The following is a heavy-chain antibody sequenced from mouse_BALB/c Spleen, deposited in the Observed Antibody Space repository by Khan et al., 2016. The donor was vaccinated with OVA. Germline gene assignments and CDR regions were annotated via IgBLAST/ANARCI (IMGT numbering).Heavy chain of an antibody. Sequence: EVQLVESGGDLVKPGGSLKLSCAASGFTFSTYGMSWVRQAPDKRLEWVASVSTGGSYTYYPDSVKGRFNISRDNAKKTLYLQMSGLRSDDTAMFYCTRLAYYYDSEGFAYWGQGTLVTVSA. CDR1: GFTFSTYG. V-gene: IGHV5-6*01. CDR2: VSTGGSYT. D-gene: IGHD1-1*01. J-gene: IGHJ3*01. CDR3: TRLAYYYDSEGFAY.